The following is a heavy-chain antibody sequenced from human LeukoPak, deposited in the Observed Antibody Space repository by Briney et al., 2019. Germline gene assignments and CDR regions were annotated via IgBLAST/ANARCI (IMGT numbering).Heavy chain of an antibody. Sequence: GASVKVSCKASGYTFTSYAMHWVRQAPGQRLEWMGWINAGNGNTKYSQKFQGRVTITRDTSASTAYMELSSLRSEDTAVYYCARDGIAVAVTFDYWGQGTLVTVSS. V-gene: IGHV1-3*01. CDR2: INAGNGNT. J-gene: IGHJ4*02. CDR1: GYTFTSYA. CDR3: ARDGIAVAVTFDY. D-gene: IGHD6-19*01.